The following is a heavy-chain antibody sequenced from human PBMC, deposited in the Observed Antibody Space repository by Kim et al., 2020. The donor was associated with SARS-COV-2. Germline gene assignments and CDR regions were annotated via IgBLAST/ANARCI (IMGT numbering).Heavy chain of an antibody. CDR1: GGSISSYY. V-gene: IGHV4-4*07. D-gene: IGHD2-2*02. Sequence: SETLSLTCTVSGGSISSYYWSWIRQPAGKGLEWIGRIYTSGSTNYNPDLKSRVTMSVDTSKNQFFLKLSSVTAAETAVYYCATGGIVVVPAAIPPYYFDYWGQGTLVTVSS. CDR2: IYTSGST. CDR3: ATGGIVVVPAAIPPYYFDY. J-gene: IGHJ4*02.